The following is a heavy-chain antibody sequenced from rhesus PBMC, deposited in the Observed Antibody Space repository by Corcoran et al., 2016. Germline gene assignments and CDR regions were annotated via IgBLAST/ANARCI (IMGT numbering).Heavy chain of an antibody. CDR1: GGSISSSY. V-gene: IGHV4-169*01. J-gene: IGHJ4*01. D-gene: IGHD6-25*01. CDR2: IYGSGSST. CDR3: AKTGSGYSGSWNLFDY. Sequence: QLQLQESGPGLVKPSETLSVTCAVSGGSISSSYWSWIRQAPGKGLEWIGYIYGSGSSTNYNPSLKSRVTLSVDTSKNPLSLKLSSVTTADTAVYYCAKTGSGYSGSWNLFDYWGQGVLVTVSS.